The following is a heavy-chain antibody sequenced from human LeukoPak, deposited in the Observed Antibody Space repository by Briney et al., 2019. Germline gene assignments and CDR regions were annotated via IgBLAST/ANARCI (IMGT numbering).Heavy chain of an antibody. Sequence: GESLKISCKASGDRFTSYWVAWVRQKPGKGLEWMGINFPGDSDTRYSPSFEGQVSISVDTSTTTAYLHWSSLKASDTAIYYCARRPLHAQIYFYPWGQVTLVTVAP. CDR1: GDRFTSYW. J-gene: IGHJ5*02. CDR2: NFPGDSDT. V-gene: IGHV5-51*01. CDR3: ARRPLHAQIYFYP. D-gene: IGHD5/OR15-5a*01.